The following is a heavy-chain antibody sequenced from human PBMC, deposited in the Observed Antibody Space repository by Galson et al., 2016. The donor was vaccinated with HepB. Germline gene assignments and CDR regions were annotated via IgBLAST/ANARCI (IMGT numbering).Heavy chain of an antibody. J-gene: IGHJ4*02. CDR2: ISYDGSNK. V-gene: IGHV3-30*18. CDR1: GFTFSSFG. CDR3: AKALRDYYGSGSHLPFFFDY. D-gene: IGHD3-10*01. Sequence: SLRLSCAASGFTFSSFGMHWVRQAPGKGLEWVAVISYDGSNKYYADSVKGRFSISRDNSENTLYLQMNSLRAEDTAVYYCAKALRDYYGSGSHLPFFFDYWGQGTLVTGSS.